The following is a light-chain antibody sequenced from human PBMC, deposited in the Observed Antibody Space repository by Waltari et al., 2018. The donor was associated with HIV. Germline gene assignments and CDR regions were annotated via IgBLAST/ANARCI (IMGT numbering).Light chain of an antibody. CDR3: YSAADNNKV. CDR1: VLAKKY. J-gene: IGLJ3*02. V-gene: IGLV3-27*01. CDR2: KDS. Sequence: SYELTQPSSVSVSPGQTARITCSGDVLAKKYARWFQQKPGQAPVLVIYKDSERPSGIPERFSVSSSGTTVTLTISGAQVEDEADYYCYSAADNNKVFGGGTKLTVL.